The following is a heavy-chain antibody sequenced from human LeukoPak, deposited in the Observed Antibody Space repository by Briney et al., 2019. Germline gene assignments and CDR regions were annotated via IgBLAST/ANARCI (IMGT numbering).Heavy chain of an antibody. Sequence: PGGSLRLSCAASGFTFSSYWMHWVRQAPGKGLVWVSRINTDGSSTSYADSVKGRFTISRDNAKNSLYLQMNSLRAEDTAVYYCARVGHHWSRDILTGYLPWWGQGTLVTVSS. CDR2: INTDGSST. D-gene: IGHD3-9*01. V-gene: IGHV3-74*01. CDR1: GFTFSSYW. J-gene: IGHJ4*02. CDR3: ARVGHHWSRDILTGYLPW.